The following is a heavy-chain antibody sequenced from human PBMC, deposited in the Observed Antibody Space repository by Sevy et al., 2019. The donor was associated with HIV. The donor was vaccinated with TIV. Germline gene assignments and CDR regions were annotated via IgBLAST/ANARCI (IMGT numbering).Heavy chain of an antibody. Sequence: GGYLRLSCEASGFTFSDYGMHWVRQAPGKGLEWVAVIWYDGSNKYYADSVKGRFTSSRDNSKNTLYLQMNSLRAEDTAVYYCARDNFLPLMVSMVRGALSFYFDYWGQGTLVIVSS. CDR3: ARDNFLPLMVSMVRGALSFYFDY. V-gene: IGHV3-33*01. CDR2: IWYDGSNK. D-gene: IGHD3-10*01. J-gene: IGHJ4*02. CDR1: GFTFSDYG.